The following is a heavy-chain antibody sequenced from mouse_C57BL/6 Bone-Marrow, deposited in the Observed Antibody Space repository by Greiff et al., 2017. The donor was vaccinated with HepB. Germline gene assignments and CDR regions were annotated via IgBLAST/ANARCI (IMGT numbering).Heavy chain of an antibody. CDR1: GYTFTSYG. CDR3: ARGPYYYGSSYDYFDY. D-gene: IGHD1-1*01. V-gene: IGHV1-81*01. Sequence: VQLQQSGAELARPGASAKLSCKASGYTFTSYGISWVKQRTGQGLEWIGEIYPRSGNTYYNEKFKGKATLTADKSSSTAYMELRSLTSEDSAVYFCARGPYYYGSSYDYFDYWGQGTTLTVSS. J-gene: IGHJ2*01. CDR2: IYPRSGNT.